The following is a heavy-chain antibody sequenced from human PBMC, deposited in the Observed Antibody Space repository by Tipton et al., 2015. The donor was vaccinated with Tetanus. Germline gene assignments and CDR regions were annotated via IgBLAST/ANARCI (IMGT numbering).Heavy chain of an antibody. J-gene: IGHJ4*02. CDR2: INPIGGST. CDR3: GRAGGGGRRINGPAGIDY. V-gene: IGHV1-46*01. D-gene: IGHD1-20*01. CDR1: GYTLTSYH. Sequence: QLVQSGAEVKKPGASVKVSCKASGYTLTSYHMHWVRQAPGQGLEWMGIINPIGGSTSYAQKFQGRITMTGDTATSTVYMDLNSLRSGGRAVYSCGRAGGGGRRINGPAGIDYWGQGTLVTVSS.